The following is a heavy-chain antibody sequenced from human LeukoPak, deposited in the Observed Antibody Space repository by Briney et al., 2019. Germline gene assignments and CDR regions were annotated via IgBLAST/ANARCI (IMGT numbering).Heavy chain of an antibody. CDR1: GYSFTSYW. D-gene: IGHD1-7*01. CDR3: ARHGTQDYYYYYMDV. CDR2: IYPGDSDT. J-gene: IGHJ6*03. V-gene: IGHV5-51*01. Sequence: GESLKISCKGSGYSFTSYWIGWVRQMPGKGLEWMGIIYPGDSDTRYSPSFQGQVTISADKSISTAYLQWSSLKASDTAMYYCARHGTQDYYYYYMDVWGKGTTVTVS.